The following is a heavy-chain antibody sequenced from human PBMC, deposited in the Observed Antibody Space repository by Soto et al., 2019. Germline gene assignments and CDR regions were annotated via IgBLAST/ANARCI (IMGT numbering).Heavy chain of an antibody. J-gene: IGHJ5*02. Sequence: QVQLQQWGAGLLKPSETLSLTCAVYGGSFSGYYWSWIRQPPGKGLEWIGEINHSGSTNYNPSLKRRVTRPIDTSKNQFSLKLSSVTAADTAIYYCARDSLGIAVLGTGRSKNNWFDPWGQGTLVTVSS. V-gene: IGHV4-34*01. CDR3: ARDSLGIAVLGTGRSKNNWFDP. D-gene: IGHD6-19*01. CDR1: GGSFSGYY. CDR2: INHSGST.